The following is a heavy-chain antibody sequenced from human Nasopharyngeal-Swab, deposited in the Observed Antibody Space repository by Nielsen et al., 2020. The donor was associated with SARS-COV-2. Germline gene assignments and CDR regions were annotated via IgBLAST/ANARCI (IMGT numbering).Heavy chain of an antibody. Sequence: SVKVSCKASGGTFSSYAISWVRQAPGQGLEGMGGSIPIFGTANYAQKFQGRVTITADKSTSTAYMELSSLRSEDTAVYYCARDHRYCSSTSCYTYYYYGMDVWGQGTTVTVSS. CDR1: GGTFSSYA. J-gene: IGHJ6*02. D-gene: IGHD2-2*02. CDR2: SIPIFGTA. CDR3: ARDHRYCSSTSCYTYYYYGMDV. V-gene: IGHV1-69*06.